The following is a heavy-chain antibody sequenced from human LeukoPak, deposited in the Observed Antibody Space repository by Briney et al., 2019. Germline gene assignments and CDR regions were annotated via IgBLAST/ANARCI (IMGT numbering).Heavy chain of an antibody. J-gene: IGHJ4*02. CDR3: AIYGYSRWSGSYFLDY. D-gene: IGHD1-26*01. CDR1: GFTFSSYA. V-gene: IGHV3-23*01. CDR2: VSSSGGTT. Sequence: GGSLRLSCAASGFTFSSYAMNWVRQAPGKGLECVSVVSSSGGTTYYADSVKGRFTISRDNAKNTLYLQMNSLRDEDTAGYYCAIYGYSRWSGSYFLDYWGQGTLVTVSS.